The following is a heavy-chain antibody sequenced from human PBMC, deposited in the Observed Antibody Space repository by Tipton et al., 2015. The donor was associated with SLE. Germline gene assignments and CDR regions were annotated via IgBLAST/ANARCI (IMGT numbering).Heavy chain of an antibody. CDR1: GGSISSYY. J-gene: IGHJ4*02. CDR2: IYYSGST. Sequence: TLSLTCTVSGGSISSYYWSWIRQPPGKGLEWIGYIYYSGSTNYNPSLKSRVTTSVDTSKNQFSLKLRSVTAADTAVYYCATDYYDILTGWGPLHYWGQGTLVTVSS. V-gene: IGHV4-59*12. D-gene: IGHD3-9*01. CDR3: ATDYYDILTGWGPLHY.